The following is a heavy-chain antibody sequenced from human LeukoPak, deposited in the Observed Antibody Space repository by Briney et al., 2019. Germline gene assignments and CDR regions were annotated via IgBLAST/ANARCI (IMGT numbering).Heavy chain of an antibody. V-gene: IGHV3-7*03. CDR3: ARDPCSGGSCYPLMDV. D-gene: IGHD2-15*01. CDR2: IKQDGSEK. J-gene: IGHJ6*02. CDR1: GLTFSNYW. Sequence: GGSLRLSCAASGLTFSNYWMDWVRQAPGKGLEWVANIKQDGSEKNCVDSVKGRFIISRDNAKNSLYLQMNSLRAEDTAVYYCARDPCSGGSCYPLMDVWGQGTTVTVSS.